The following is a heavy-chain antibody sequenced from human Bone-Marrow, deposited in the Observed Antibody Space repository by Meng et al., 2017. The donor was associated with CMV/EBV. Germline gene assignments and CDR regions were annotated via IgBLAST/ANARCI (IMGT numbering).Heavy chain of an antibody. CDR2: VSDSDDNT. Sequence: GGSLRLSCAASGFTFSSCAMSWVRQAPGEGLEWVSTVSDSDDNTYYEDSMKGRITISRDNSKNTLYLQMNSLRAEDTAVYYCARALQAYPTGYSSGWYPGYWGQGTLVTVSS. CDR3: ARALQAYPTGYSSGWYPGY. CDR1: GFTFSSCA. V-gene: IGHV3-23*01. J-gene: IGHJ4*02. D-gene: IGHD6-19*01.